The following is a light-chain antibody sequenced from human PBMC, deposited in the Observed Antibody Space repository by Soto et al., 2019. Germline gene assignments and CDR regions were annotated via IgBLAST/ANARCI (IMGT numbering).Light chain of an antibody. CDR2: KAS. V-gene: IGKV1-5*03. CDR1: QSISSW. CDR3: QHHRT. J-gene: IGKJ1*01. Sequence: DIQMTQSPSTLSASVGDRVTITCRASQSISSWLAWYQQKPGKAPKLLIYKASSLESGVPSRFSGSGSGTEFTLTISSLQPDDFATYYCQHHRTFGQGTKVEI.